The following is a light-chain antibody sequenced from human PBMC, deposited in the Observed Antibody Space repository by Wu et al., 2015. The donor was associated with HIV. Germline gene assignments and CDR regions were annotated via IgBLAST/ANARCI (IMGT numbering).Light chain of an antibody. Sequence: EIVMTQSPATLSVSPGQRATLSCRASQYVGKNLAWYQQKFGQAPRLLIHDASVRATGIPAKFSGSGSGTEFNLTISSLQSEDFATYFCQQCNTWPRTFGQGT. CDR2: DAS. CDR3: QQCNTWPRT. CDR1: QYVGKN. J-gene: IGKJ1*01. V-gene: IGKV3-15*01.